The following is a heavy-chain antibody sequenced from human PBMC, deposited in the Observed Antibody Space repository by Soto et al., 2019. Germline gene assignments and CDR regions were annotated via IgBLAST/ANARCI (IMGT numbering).Heavy chain of an antibody. Sequence: EVQLVESGGGLVQPGGSLRLSCAASGLTFSSYWMHWVRQAPGKGLVWVSRINSAGSSTSYADSVKGRFTISRDNAKNTLYLQMTSLTAEATAVYYGALSHTVTTDYWGQGTLVTVSS. D-gene: IGHD4-17*01. CDR2: INSAGSST. CDR3: ALSHTVTTDY. J-gene: IGHJ4*02. V-gene: IGHV3-74*01. CDR1: GLTFSSYW.